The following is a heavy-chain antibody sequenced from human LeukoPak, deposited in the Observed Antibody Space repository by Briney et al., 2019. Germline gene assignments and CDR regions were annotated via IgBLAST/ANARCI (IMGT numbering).Heavy chain of an antibody. CDR2: IIPIFGTP. D-gene: IGHD1-26*01. CDR3: ARDNKWELFALDY. Sequence: ASVKVSCKASGGTFSSYAINWVRQAPGQGLEWMGGIIPIFGTPKYAQKYQGRVTVTADESTSTAYMELSSLTSEDTAVYYCARDNKWELFALDYWGQGTLVTVSS. CDR1: GGTFSSYA. V-gene: IGHV1-69*13. J-gene: IGHJ4*02.